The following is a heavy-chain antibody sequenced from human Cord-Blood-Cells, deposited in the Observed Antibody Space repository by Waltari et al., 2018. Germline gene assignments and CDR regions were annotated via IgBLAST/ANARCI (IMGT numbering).Heavy chain of an antibody. V-gene: IGHV4-34*01. CDR2: INHSGST. CDR3: ARGSDIVVVPAAINYYYYGMDV. D-gene: IGHD2-2*01. CDR1: GGSFSGYY. Sequence: QVQLQQWGAGLLKPSETLSLTCAVYGGSFSGYYWIWIRQPPGKGLEWIGEINHSGSTNYNPSLKSRVTISVDTSKNQFSLKLSSVTAADTAVYYCARGSDIVVVPAAINYYYYGMDVWGQGTTVTVSS. J-gene: IGHJ6*02.